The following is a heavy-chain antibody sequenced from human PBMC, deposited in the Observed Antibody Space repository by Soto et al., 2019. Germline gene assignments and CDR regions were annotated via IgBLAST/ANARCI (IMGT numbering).Heavy chain of an antibody. V-gene: IGHV3-23*01. D-gene: IGHD4-17*01. CDR2: IRNTIDDT. CDR3: VKKFDDRRTTFWFGT. J-gene: IGHJ5*02. Sequence: EVQLLESGGDLVQPGGSLRLSCAASGFTFSNYGMTWVRQAPGKGLEWVSSIRNTIDDTYYADSVEGRFTISRDNSKNTLYLQMNDLRAEDTAMYYCVKKFDDRRTTFWFGTWGQGTLVTVSS. CDR1: GFTFSNYG.